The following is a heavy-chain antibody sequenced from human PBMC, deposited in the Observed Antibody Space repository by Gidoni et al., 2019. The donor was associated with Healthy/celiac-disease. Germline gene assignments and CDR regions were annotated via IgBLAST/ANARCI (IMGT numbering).Heavy chain of an antibody. D-gene: IGHD3-10*01. CDR3: ARGGAYYGSGSTFDY. V-gene: IGHV1-69*02. Sequence: QVQLVQSGAEVKKPGSSVKVSCKASGGTFSSYTIRWVRQAPGQGLEWMGRIIPILGIANYAQKFQGRVTITADKSTSTAYMELSSLRSEDTAVYYCARGGAYYGSGSTFDYWGQGTLVTVSS. J-gene: IGHJ4*02. CDR1: GGTFSSYT. CDR2: IIPILGIA.